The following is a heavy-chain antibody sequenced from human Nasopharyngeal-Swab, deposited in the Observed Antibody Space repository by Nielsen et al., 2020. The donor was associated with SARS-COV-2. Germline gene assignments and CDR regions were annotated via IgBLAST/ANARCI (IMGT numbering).Heavy chain of an antibody. V-gene: IGHV3-7*01. J-gene: IGHJ4*02. CDR1: GFTFSTYW. Sequence: GGSLRLSCEASGFTFSTYWMSWVRQAPGKGLEWVVNIRQDESEKYYVDSVKGRFTISRDNAKNSLFLQMNSLRVADTAVYYCARLLEVGGTPLDYWGQGTLVSVSS. CDR3: ARLLEVGGTPLDY. D-gene: IGHD6-19*01. CDR2: IRQDESEK.